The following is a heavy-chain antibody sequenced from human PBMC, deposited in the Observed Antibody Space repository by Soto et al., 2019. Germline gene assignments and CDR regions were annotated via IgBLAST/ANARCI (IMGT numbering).Heavy chain of an antibody. V-gene: IGHV4-61*01. CDR3: ARDFDDFDN. J-gene: IGHJ4*02. Sequence: VYLQESGPGLVKPSETLSLTCTVSGGSFKSGSYFWSWIRQPPGKGLEWIGYVYHTGRTSYNPPLKSRVSISMDTSKNQSSLDLASVTAADTDVYFCARDFDDFDNLGLGTLVTVSS. CDR2: VYHTGRT. D-gene: IGHD3-9*01. CDR1: GGSFKSGSYF.